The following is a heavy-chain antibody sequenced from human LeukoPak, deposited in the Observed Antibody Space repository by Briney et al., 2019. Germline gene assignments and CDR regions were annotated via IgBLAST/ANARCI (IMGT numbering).Heavy chain of an antibody. CDR1: GGSFSGYY. D-gene: IGHD5-18*01. CDR2: INHSGST. J-gene: IGHJ6*04. Sequence: SETLSLTCAVYGGSFSGYYWSWIRQPPGKGLEWIGEINHSGSTNYNPSLKSRVTISVDTSKNQFSLKLSSVTAADTAVYYCARRGYSYGPGGYYYGMDVWGKGTTVTVSS. V-gene: IGHV4-34*01. CDR3: ARRGYSYGPGGYYYGMDV.